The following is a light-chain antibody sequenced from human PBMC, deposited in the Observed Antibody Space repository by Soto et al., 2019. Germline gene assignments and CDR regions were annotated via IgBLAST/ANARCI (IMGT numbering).Light chain of an antibody. CDR3: SSYTSSSTVV. CDR2: DVS. Sequence: QPVLTQPASVSGSPGQSITISCTGTSSDVGGYNYVSWYQQHPGKAPKHMIYDVSNRPSGVSNRFSGSKSGNTASLTISGLQAEDEADYYCSSYTSSSTVVFGGGTKLTVL. CDR1: SSDVGGYNY. V-gene: IGLV2-14*01. J-gene: IGLJ2*01.